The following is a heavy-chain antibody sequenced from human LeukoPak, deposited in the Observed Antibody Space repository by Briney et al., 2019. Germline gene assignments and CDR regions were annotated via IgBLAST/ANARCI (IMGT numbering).Heavy chain of an antibody. Sequence: ASVKVSCKASGYTFTSYYMHWVRQAPGQGLEWMGIINPSGGSTSYAQKFQGRVTMTRDTSTSTVYMELSSLRSEDTAVYYCARTPLQYYYDSGHFDYWGQGTLVTVSS. CDR2: INPSGGST. CDR1: GYTFTSYY. J-gene: IGHJ4*02. D-gene: IGHD3-22*01. V-gene: IGHV1-46*01. CDR3: ARTPLQYYYDSGHFDY.